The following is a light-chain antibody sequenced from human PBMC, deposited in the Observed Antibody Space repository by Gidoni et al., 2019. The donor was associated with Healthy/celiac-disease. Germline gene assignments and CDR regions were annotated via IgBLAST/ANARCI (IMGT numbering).Light chain of an antibody. CDR1: QSVSSN. Sequence: EIVMTQSPATLSVSPGERATLSCRASQSVSSNLTWYQQKPGQAPRLLIYGASTRATGIPARFSVSGSGTEFTLTISSLHSEDFAVYYCQQYNNWPRTFGQGTKLEIK. CDR3: QQYNNWPRT. V-gene: IGKV3-15*01. J-gene: IGKJ2*01. CDR2: GAS.